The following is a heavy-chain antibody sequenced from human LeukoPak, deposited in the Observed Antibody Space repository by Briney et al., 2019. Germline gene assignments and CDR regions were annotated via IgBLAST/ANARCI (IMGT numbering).Heavy chain of an antibody. J-gene: IGHJ4*02. Sequence: GGSLRLSCAASGFTLNTNYMNWVRQVPGKGLEWVSAIGTAGDTYYPGSVKGRFTISRENAKNSLYLQMNSLRAGDTAVYYCARGGDDYGDEGFDYWGQGTLVTVSS. CDR3: ARGGDDYGDEGFDY. D-gene: IGHD4-17*01. V-gene: IGHV3-13*01. CDR1: GFTLNTNY. CDR2: IGTAGDT.